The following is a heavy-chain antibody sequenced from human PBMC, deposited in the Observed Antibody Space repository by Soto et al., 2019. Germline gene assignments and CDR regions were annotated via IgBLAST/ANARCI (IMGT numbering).Heavy chain of an antibody. CDR2: ISYDGSNK. CDR3: ARDGGYSSLWYFDY. D-gene: IGHD6-19*01. J-gene: IGHJ4*02. Sequence: QVQLVESGGGVVQPGRSLRLSCAASGFTFSSYGMHWVRQAPGKGLEWVAVISYDGSNKYYADSVKGRFTISRDNSKNTLYLQMNSLRAEDTAVYYCARDGGYSSLWYFDYWGQGTLVTVSS. V-gene: IGHV3-30*03. CDR1: GFTFSSYG.